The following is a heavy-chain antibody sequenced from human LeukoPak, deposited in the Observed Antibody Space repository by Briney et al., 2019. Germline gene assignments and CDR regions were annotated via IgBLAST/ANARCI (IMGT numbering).Heavy chain of an antibody. CDR3: ARDAGSAVGHYYTMDV. J-gene: IGHJ6*02. V-gene: IGHV3-30-3*01. CDR1: EFTFSTYA. CDR2: ISSDGSIK. Sequence: GGSLRLSCAASEFTFSTYAIHWVRQAPGKGLDWVALISSDGSIKYYVDSVKGRFPISRDNSKNTLFLQMNSLRAEDTAVYYCARDAGSAVGHYYTMDVWGQGTTVTVSS.